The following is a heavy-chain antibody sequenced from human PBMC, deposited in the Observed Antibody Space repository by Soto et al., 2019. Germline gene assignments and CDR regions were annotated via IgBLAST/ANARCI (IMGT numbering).Heavy chain of an antibody. Sequence: QVQLQQWGAGLLKPSETLSLTCVVYGGSLSGIYWTWVRQPPGKGLEWIGEVNHSGSTNYSPSLESRITISLDTSNNQFSLHLSSVTAADTAVYYCAKGPGYSFGYSVYYYYYGMDVWGQGTTVTVSS. CDR1: GGSLSGIY. J-gene: IGHJ6*02. CDR2: VNHSGST. D-gene: IGHD5-18*01. CDR3: AKGPGYSFGYSVYYYYYGMDV. V-gene: IGHV4-34*01.